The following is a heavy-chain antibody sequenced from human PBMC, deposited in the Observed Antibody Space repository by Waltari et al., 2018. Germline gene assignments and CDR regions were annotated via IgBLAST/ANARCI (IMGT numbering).Heavy chain of an antibody. CDR2: FDPEDGET. Sequence: QVQLVQSGAEVKKPGASVKVSCKVSGYTLTELSMHWVRQAPGKGLEWMGCFDPEDGETSYAQKFQGRVTMTEDTSTDTAYMELSSLRSEDTAVYYCATGLTVYYYYGMDVWGQGTTVTVSS. D-gene: IGHD3-16*01. J-gene: IGHJ6*02. CDR1: GYTLTELS. CDR3: ATGLTVYYYYGMDV. V-gene: IGHV1-24*01.